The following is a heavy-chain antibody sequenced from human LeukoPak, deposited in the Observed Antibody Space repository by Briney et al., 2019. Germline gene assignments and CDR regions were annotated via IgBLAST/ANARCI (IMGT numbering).Heavy chain of an antibody. CDR1: GGPIRSGGYF. J-gene: IGHJ4*02. V-gene: IGHV4-31*03. D-gene: IGHD4-17*01. CDR3: ARSGTVTTWNY. Sequence: SETLSLTCTVSGGPIRSGGYFWSCIRQHPGKGLEWIGCIYYSGTTYYHPSLTSRVAISVDTSKNQFSLKLSSVTAADTAVYYCARSGTVTTWNYWGRGTLVTVSS. CDR2: IYYSGTT.